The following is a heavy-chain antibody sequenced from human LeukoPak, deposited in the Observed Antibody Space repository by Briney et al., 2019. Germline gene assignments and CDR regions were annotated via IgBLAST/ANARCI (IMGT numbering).Heavy chain of an antibody. CDR3: ATGQYYYGSGSAPIDY. CDR1: GYTLTELS. CDR2: FDPGDGET. J-gene: IGHJ4*02. V-gene: IGHV1-24*01. Sequence: ASVKVSCKVSGYTLTELSMHWVRQAPGKGLEWMGGFDPGDGETIYAQKFQGRVTMTEDTSTDTAYMELSSLRSEETAVYYCATGQYYYGSGSAPIDYWGQGTLVTVSS. D-gene: IGHD3-10*01.